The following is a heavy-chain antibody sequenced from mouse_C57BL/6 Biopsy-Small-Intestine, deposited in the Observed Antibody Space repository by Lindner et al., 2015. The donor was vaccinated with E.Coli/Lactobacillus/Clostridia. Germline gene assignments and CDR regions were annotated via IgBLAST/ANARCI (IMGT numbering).Heavy chain of an antibody. D-gene: IGHD4-1*01. CDR3: ARDWAYYFDY. CDR1: GYTFTDYN. J-gene: IGHJ2*01. V-gene: IGHV1-34*02. Sequence: LQESGPELVKPGASVKISCKASGYTFTDYNMDWVKQSHGKSLEWIGYIYPNNGGTGYNQKFKSKATLTVDKSSSTAYMELHSLTSEDSAVYYCARDWAYYFDYWGQGTTLTVSS. CDR2: IYPNNGGT.